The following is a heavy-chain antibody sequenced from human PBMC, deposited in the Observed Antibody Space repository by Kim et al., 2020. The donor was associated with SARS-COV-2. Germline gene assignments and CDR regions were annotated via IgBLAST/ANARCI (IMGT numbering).Heavy chain of an antibody. CDR2: IWYDGSNK. D-gene: IGHD1-7*01. Sequence: GGSLRLSCAASGFTFSSYGMHWVRQAPGKGLEWVAVIWYDGSNKYYADSVKGRFTISRDNSKNTLYLQMNSLRAEDTAVYYCARDRPELRYYYYGMDVWGQGTTVTVSS. CDR3: ARDRPELRYYYYGMDV. CDR1: GFTFSSYG. J-gene: IGHJ6*02. V-gene: IGHV3-33*08.